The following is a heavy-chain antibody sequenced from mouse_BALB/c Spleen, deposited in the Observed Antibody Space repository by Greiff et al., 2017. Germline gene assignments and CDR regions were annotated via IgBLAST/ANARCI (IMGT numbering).Heavy chain of an antibody. CDR3: ARKGDYGAWFAY. CDR1: GFSLTSYG. Sequence: VKLLESGPGLVQPSQSLSITCTVSGFSLTSYGVHWVRQSPGKGLEWLGVIWSGGSTDYNAAFISRLSISKDNSKSQVFFKMNSLQANDTAIYYCARKGDYGAWFAYWGQGTLVTVSA. CDR2: IWSGGST. D-gene: IGHD1-1*02. J-gene: IGHJ3*01. V-gene: IGHV2-2*02.